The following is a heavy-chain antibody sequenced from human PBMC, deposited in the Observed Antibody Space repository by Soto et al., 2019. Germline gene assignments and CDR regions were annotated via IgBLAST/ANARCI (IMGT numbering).Heavy chain of an antibody. J-gene: IGHJ4*02. CDR2: IYWDGEI. V-gene: IGHV2-5*02. CDR1: GFSFTTTRMG. Sequence: QITLKEAGPTLVKPTETLTLTCTFSGFSFTTTRMGVGWTRQPPGKALEWLAIIYWDGEIRYNPLLRRRLILTEDTSKNQVVLTKTNMDPKDTATYYCAHRDSTGTTTYFDSWGQGIPVTVAS. CDR3: AHRDSTGTTTYFDS. D-gene: IGHD1-1*01.